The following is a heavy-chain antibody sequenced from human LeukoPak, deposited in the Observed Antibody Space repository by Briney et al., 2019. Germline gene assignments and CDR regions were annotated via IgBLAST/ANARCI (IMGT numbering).Heavy chain of an antibody. CDR1: GFTFSSYE. CDR2: ISYDGSKT. V-gene: IGHV3-30*03. D-gene: IGHD6-19*01. Sequence: RRSLRLSCAASGFTFSSYEMHWVRQAPGKGLEWVAVISYDGSKTYYADSVKGRFTISRDNSQNTLYLQMNSLRAEDTALYYCARTRSQRYSSGWYYFDCWGQGTLVTVSS. CDR3: ARTRSQRYSSGWYYFDC. J-gene: IGHJ4*02.